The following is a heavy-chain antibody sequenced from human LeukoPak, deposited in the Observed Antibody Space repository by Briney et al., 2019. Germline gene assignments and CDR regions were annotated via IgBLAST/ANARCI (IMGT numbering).Heavy chain of an antibody. CDR3: ARRSYGGKDFDQ. CDR1: GYIFTSYW. Sequence: GEALEISWQGSGYIFTSYWIAWVRPMPGKGLEGMGIIYPDDSDTRYSPSFQGQVTISADKSISTAYLQWSSLKASDTAMYYCARRSYGGKDFDQWGQGTLVTVSS. D-gene: IGHD4-23*01. V-gene: IGHV5-51*01. CDR2: IYPDDSDT. J-gene: IGHJ4*02.